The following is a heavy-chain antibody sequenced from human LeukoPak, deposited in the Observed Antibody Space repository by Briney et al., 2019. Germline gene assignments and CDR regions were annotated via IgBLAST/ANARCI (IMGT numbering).Heavy chain of an antibody. Sequence: GESLKISCKGSGYSFTSYWIGWVRQMPGKGLEWMGIIYPGDSDTRYSPSFQGQVTISADKSISTAYLQWSSLKASDTAMYYCARVVKGLKLGQVKRFDPWGQGTLGNGFL. V-gene: IGHV5-51*01. CDR3: ARVVKGLKLGQVKRFDP. CDR1: GYSFTSYW. D-gene: IGHD2-21*01. CDR2: IYPGDSDT. J-gene: IGHJ5*02.